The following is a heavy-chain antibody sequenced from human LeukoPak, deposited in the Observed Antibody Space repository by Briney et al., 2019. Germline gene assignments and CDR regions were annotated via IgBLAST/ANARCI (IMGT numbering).Heavy chain of an antibody. V-gene: IGHV6-1*01. D-gene: IGHD6-19*01. CDR3: ARGIGYSSGWYWGRGYYYYGMDV. CDR2: TYYRSKWYN. J-gene: IGHJ6*02. Sequence: SQTLSLTCAISGDSFSSNSAAWNWIRQSPSRGLEWLGRTYYRSKWYNDYAVSVKSRITINPDTSKNQFSLQLSSVTPEDTAVYYCARGIGYSSGWYWGRGYYYYGMDVWGQGTTVTVSS. CDR1: GDSFSSNSAA.